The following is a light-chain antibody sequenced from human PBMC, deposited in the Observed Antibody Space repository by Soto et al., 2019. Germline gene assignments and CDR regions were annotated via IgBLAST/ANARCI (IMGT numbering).Light chain of an antibody. Sequence: DIQMTQSPSTRSASVGDRVTITCRASQSIGSWLAWYQQKPGKAPKLLIYKASSLESGVPSRFSGSGSGAEFTLTISSLQPDDFATYYCQQYKTSSRTFGQGTKVDIK. CDR3: QQYKTSSRT. CDR2: KAS. J-gene: IGKJ1*01. V-gene: IGKV1-5*03. CDR1: QSIGSW.